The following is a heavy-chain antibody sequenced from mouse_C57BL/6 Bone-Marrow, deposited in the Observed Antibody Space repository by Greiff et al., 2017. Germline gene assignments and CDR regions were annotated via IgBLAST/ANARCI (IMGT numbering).Heavy chain of an antibody. D-gene: IGHD2-4*01. J-gene: IGHJ2*01. V-gene: IGHV14-4*01. CDR1: GFNIKDDY. CDR2: IDPENGDT. CDR3: TTYYDYEGY. Sequence: VQLQQSGAELVRPGASVKLSCTASGFNIKDDYMHWVKQRPEQGLEWIGWIDPENGDTEYASKFQGKATITADTPSNTAYLQLSSLTSEDTAVYYCTTYYDYEGYWGQGTTLTVSS.